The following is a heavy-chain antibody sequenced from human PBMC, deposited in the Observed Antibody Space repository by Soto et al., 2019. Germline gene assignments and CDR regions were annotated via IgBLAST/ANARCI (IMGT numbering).Heavy chain of an antibody. V-gene: IGHV1-18*01. CDR3: ARDSYCSGGSCYRGYFDY. Sequence: QVQLVQSGAEVKKPGASVKVSCKASGYTFTSYGISWVRQAPGQGLEWMGWISAYNGNTNYAQKLQGRVTMTTDTYTSTAYMEMRSLRSDDTAVYYCARDSYCSGGSCYRGYFDYWGQGTLVTVSS. CDR1: GYTFTSYG. D-gene: IGHD2-15*01. J-gene: IGHJ4*02. CDR2: ISAYNGNT.